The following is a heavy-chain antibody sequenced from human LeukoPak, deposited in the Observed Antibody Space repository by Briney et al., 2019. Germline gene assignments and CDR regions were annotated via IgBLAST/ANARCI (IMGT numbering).Heavy chain of an antibody. CDR3: AREDYDILTGYYRHFDY. J-gene: IGHJ4*02. V-gene: IGHV3-30*02. CDR1: GFTFSSYG. Sequence: GGSLRLSCAASGFTFSSYGMHWVRQTPGKGLEWVAFIRYDGTNKRYADSVKGRFTISRDNSKNTLYLQMNSLRPEDTAVYYCAREDYDILTGYYRHFDYWGQGTLVTVSS. CDR2: IRYDGTNK. D-gene: IGHD3-9*01.